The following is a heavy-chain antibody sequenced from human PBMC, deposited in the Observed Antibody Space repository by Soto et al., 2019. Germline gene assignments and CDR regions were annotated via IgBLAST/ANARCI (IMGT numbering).Heavy chain of an antibody. Sequence: PSETLSLTCSVSGDPDGSGTNYWNWVRQAPGSGLEWIGYIFDAATTNYNSSFESRVSSSLDRAKNQVSRRLTSVTAGDSAIDYGARDRRGRAGACIYYYSLDVWGQGTSVTVSS. CDR2: IFDAATT. CDR3: ARDRRGRAGACIYYYSLDV. V-gene: IGHV4-61*01. J-gene: IGHJ6*02. CDR1: GDPDGSGTNY. D-gene: IGHD6-13*01.